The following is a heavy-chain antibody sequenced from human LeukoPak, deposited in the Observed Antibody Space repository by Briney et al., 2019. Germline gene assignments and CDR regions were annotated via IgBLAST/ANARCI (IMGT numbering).Heavy chain of an antibody. CDR1: GDTFSDYT. D-gene: IGHD3-10*01. CDR2: IIPIIDVP. J-gene: IGHJ5*01. Sequence: SVKVSCKASGDTFSDYTINWVRQAPGQGLEWMGRIIPIIDVPIYAQRFQGRVTITADKSTNTAYMEVNSLRSEDTAMYYCARARYYGSGSKNWFDSWGQGTLVTVSS. CDR3: ARARYYGSGSKNWFDS. V-gene: IGHV1-69*02.